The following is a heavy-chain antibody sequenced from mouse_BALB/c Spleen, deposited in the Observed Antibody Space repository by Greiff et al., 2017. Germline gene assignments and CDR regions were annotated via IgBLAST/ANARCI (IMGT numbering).Heavy chain of an antibody. CDR3: VRQTEGYFDY. Sequence: EVQGVESGGGLVQPKGSLKLSCAASGFTFNTYAMNWVRQAPGKGLEWVARIRSKSNNYATYYADSVKDRFTISRDDSQSMLYLQMNNLKTEDTAMYYCVRQTEGYFDYWGQGTTLTVSS. J-gene: IGHJ2*01. CDR1: GFTFNTYA. V-gene: IGHV10-1*02. CDR2: IRSKSNNYAT.